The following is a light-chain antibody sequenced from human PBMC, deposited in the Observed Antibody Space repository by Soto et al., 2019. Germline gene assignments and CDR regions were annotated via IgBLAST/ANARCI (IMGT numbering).Light chain of an antibody. CDR1: QSVGSS. CDR3: QQRSSWFN. Sequence: IVLTQSPATLSLSPGERATLSCRASQSVGSSLAWYQQKPGQPPRLLIYDASNRTTGIPARFSGSGSGTDFTLTISGLEPEEFAVYYCQQRSSWFNFGQGTKLDIK. CDR2: DAS. V-gene: IGKV3-11*01. J-gene: IGKJ2*01.